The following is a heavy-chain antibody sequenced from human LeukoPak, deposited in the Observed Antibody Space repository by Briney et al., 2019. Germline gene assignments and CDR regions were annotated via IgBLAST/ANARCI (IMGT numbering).Heavy chain of an antibody. CDR1: GGSISSYY. CDR2: AYFSGST. V-gene: IGHV4-59*01. D-gene: IGHD6-13*01. Sequence: SETLSLTCTVSGGSISSYYGSWIRQPPGKGLEWIGYAYFSGSTTYNPSLKSRVTISVDTSKNQFSLKLSSVTAADTAVHYCARGWGYTSKVYFDSWGQGTLVTVSS. J-gene: IGHJ4*02. CDR3: ARGWGYTSKVYFDS.